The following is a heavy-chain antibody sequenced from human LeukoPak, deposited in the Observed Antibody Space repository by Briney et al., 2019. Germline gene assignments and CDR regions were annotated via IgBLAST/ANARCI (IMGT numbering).Heavy chain of an antibody. CDR2: IAYDGSGQ. D-gene: IGHD1-26*01. CDR3: ARESGNYSYLFDP. Sequence: GRSLRLSCTASGFTFSTNAMHWVRQAPGKGLKGEAGIAYDGSGQYSIASVQGRFTISRDNSKNTLYLQMNSLRSEDTALYYCARESGNYSYLFDPWGQGTLVTVSS. CDR1: GFTFSTNA. V-gene: IGHV3-30-3*01. J-gene: IGHJ5*02.